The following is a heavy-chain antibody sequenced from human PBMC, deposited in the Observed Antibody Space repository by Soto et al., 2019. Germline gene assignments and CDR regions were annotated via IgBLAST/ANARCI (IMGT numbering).Heavy chain of an antibody. D-gene: IGHD1-1*01. CDR2: ISYDGSNK. Sequence: GGSLRLSCAASGLTFSSYGMHWVRKAPGKGLEWVAVISYDGSNKYYADSVKGRFTISRDNSKNTLYLQMNSLRAEDTAVYYSAKGMPVQEYYGMDVWGQGTTVTVSS. J-gene: IGHJ6*02. CDR3: AKGMPVQEYYGMDV. V-gene: IGHV3-30*18. CDR1: GLTFSSYG.